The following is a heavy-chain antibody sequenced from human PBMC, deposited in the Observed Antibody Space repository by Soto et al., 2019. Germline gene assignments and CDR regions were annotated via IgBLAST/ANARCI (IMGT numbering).Heavy chain of an antibody. Sequence: GGSLRLSCAASGFTFSNFAMSGVRQAPGKGLEWVSSVTSSSDRTYYAASVKGRFTISRDNSKNTVFLQMNSLRAEDTAVYYCAEGGFYDGFDYWGQGTLVTVSS. CDR2: VTSSSDRT. J-gene: IGHJ4*02. D-gene: IGHD5-12*01. CDR3: AEGGFYDGFDY. CDR1: GFTFSNFA. V-gene: IGHV3-23*01.